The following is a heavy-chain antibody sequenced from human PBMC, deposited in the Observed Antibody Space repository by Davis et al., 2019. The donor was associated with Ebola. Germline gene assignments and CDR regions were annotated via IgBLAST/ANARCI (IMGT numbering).Heavy chain of an antibody. V-gene: IGHV3-30-3*01. CDR2: ISYDGNEK. CDR3: AIVFMLMRGTPENQFDP. CDR1: GFTFGSYA. Sequence: GESLKISCTASGFTFGSYAMHWVRQAPGKGLEWVAVISYDGNEKYHADTVKGRFTISRYNSKDPLYLQMNSLGAEDTAVYYCAIVFMLMRGTPENQFDPWGQGTLVTVSS. J-gene: IGHJ5*02. D-gene: IGHD3-10*02.